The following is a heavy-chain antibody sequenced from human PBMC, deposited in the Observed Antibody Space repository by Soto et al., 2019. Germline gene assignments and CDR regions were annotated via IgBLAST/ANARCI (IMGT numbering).Heavy chain of an antibody. V-gene: IGHV3-11*06. CDR3: ARVPIVVVPAAFTNWFDP. Sequence: GGSLRLSCAASGFTFSDYYMSWIRQAPGKGLEWVSYISSSSSYTNYADSVKGRFTISRDNAKNSLYLQMNSLRAEDTAVYYCARVPIVVVPAAFTNWFDPWGQGTLVTVSS. CDR1: GFTFSDYY. J-gene: IGHJ5*02. CDR2: ISSSSSYT. D-gene: IGHD2-2*01.